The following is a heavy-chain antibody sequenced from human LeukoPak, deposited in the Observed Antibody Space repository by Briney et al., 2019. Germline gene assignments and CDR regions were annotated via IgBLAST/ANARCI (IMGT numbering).Heavy chain of an antibody. CDR1: GFTFGSFA. D-gene: IGHD6-19*01. CDR2: IVGSGGIT. V-gene: IGHV3-23*01. J-gene: IGHJ4*02. Sequence: PGGSLRLSCVASGFTFGSFAMYWVRQAPGKGLEWVSGIVGSGGITYYADSVQSRFTISRDNSKNTVYLQMNSLRDEDTAIYYCAKTTVGYSSGRYPGWPADSWGQGAPVIVSS. CDR3: AKTTVGYSSGRYPGWPADS.